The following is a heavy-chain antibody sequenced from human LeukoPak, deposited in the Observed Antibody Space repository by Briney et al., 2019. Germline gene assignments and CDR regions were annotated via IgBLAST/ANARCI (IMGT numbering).Heavy chain of an antibody. Sequence: ASVKVSCKASGYTFTSYYMHWVRQAPGQGLEWMGIINPSGGSTSYAQKFQGRVTMTRDTSTSTVYMELSSLRSEDTAVYCCARGEDIVVVPAANYFDYWGQGTLVTVSS. D-gene: IGHD2-2*01. CDR2: INPSGGST. CDR1: GYTFTSYY. CDR3: ARGEDIVVVPAANYFDY. J-gene: IGHJ4*02. V-gene: IGHV1-46*03.